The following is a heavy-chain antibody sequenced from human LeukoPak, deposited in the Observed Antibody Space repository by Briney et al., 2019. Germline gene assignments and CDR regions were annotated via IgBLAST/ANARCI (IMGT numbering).Heavy chain of an antibody. V-gene: IGHV3-66*02. D-gene: IGHD3-3*01. CDR1: GFTVSSNY. J-gene: IGHJ5*02. CDR2: IYSGGST. Sequence: GGSLRLSCAASGFTVSSNYMSWVRQAPGKGLEWVSVIYSGGSTYYAGSVKGRFTISRDNSKNTLYLQMNSLRAEDTAVYFCARDKYDFWSGPSRGFDPWGQGTLVTVSS. CDR3: ARDKYDFWSGPSRGFDP.